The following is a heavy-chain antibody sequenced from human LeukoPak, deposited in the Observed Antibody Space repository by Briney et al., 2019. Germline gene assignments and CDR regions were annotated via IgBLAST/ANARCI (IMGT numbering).Heavy chain of an antibody. CDR2: IYTSGST. Sequence: TSETLSLTCTVSGGSISSYYWSWIRQPAGKGLEWIGRIYTSGSTNYNPSLKSRVTMSVDTSKNQFSLKLSSVTAADTAVYYCARDTYYYGSGSYGLDYWGQGTLVTVSS. CDR3: ARDTYYYGSGSYGLDY. V-gene: IGHV4-4*07. CDR1: GGSISSYY. D-gene: IGHD3-10*01. J-gene: IGHJ4*02.